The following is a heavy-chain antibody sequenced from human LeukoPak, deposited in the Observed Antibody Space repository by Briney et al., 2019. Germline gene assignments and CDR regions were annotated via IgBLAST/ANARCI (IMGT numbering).Heavy chain of an antibody. CDR3: AKSRRAYCSGGSCFGLWDY. V-gene: IGHV3-74*01. CDR2: INSDESST. Sequence: GGSLRLSCAASGFTFSTYWMHWVRQAPGKGLVWVSRINSDESSTTYADSVKGRFTISRDNAKNTLYLQMNSLRAEDTAMYYCAKSRRAYCSGGSCFGLWDYWGQGTLVTVSS. D-gene: IGHD2-15*01. J-gene: IGHJ4*02. CDR1: GFTFSTYW.